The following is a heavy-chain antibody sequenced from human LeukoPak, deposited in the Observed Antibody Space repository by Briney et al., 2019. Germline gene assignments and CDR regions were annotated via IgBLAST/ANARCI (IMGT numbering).Heavy chain of an antibody. CDR1: GGTFSSYA. CDR3: ATSRRELLTGAFDI. V-gene: IGHV1-69*05. J-gene: IGHJ3*02. Sequence: GASVNVSCKASGGTFSSYAISWVRQAPGQGLEWMGGIIPIFGTANYAQKFQGRVTITTDESTSTAYMELSSLRSEDTAVYYCATSRRELLTGAFDIWGQGTMVTVSS. D-gene: IGHD1-26*01. CDR2: IIPIFGTA.